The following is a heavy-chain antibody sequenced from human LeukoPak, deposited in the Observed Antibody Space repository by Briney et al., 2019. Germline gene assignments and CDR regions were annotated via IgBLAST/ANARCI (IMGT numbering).Heavy chain of an antibody. CDR2: ISGSGGST. CDR3: AKDPQWELPSPFDH. D-gene: IGHD1-26*01. J-gene: IGHJ4*02. CDR1: GFTFSSYA. V-gene: IGHV3-23*01. Sequence: GGSLRLSCAASGFTFSSYAMSWVRQAPGKGLEWVSAISGSGGSTYFADSVKGRFSISRDNSKNTLYLLMNSLRAEDTAVYYCAKDPQWELPSPFDHWGQGTLVTVSS.